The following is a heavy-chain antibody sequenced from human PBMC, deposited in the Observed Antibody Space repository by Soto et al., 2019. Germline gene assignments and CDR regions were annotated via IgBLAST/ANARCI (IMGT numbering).Heavy chain of an antibody. CDR3: ASSITMVRRLKNFDY. V-gene: IGHV4-61*01. CDR2: IYYSGST. CDR1: GGSVSSGSYY. D-gene: IGHD3-10*01. Sequence: SETLSLTCTVSGGSVSSGSYYWSWIRQPPGKGLEWIGYIYYSGSTNYNPSLKSRVTISVDTSKNQFSLKLSSVTAADTAVYYCASSITMVRRLKNFDYWGQGTLVTVYS. J-gene: IGHJ4*02.